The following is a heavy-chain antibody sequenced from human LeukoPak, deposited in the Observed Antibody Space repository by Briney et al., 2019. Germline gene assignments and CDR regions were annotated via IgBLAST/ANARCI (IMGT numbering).Heavy chain of an antibody. J-gene: IGHJ4*02. V-gene: IGHV4-59*01. Sequence: PSETLSLTCTVSGCSISSYYWSWIRQPPGKGLEWIGYIYYSGSTNYNPSLKSRVAISVDTSKNQCSLQLSSVTAADTAVYHCAREGYCTNGVCHAGYYFDYWGQGTLVTVSS. CDR2: IYYSGST. CDR1: GCSISSYY. D-gene: IGHD2-8*01. CDR3: AREGYCTNGVCHAGYYFDY.